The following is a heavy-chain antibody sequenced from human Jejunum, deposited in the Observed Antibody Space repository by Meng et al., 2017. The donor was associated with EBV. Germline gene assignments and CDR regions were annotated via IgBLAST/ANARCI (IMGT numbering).Heavy chain of an antibody. CDR3: AGNGYYALEY. J-gene: IGHJ4*02. V-gene: IGHV4-4*02. Sequence: QVQLKESGPRLEKPSGTLSLTCVVSGGSISDNDWWSWVRQPPGKGLEWLGEIYHGGGTNYNPSLESRVTISVDKSKNQFSLKLNSVTVADTAVYYCAGNGYYALEYWGPGILVTVFS. D-gene: IGHD3-22*01. CDR2: IYHGGGT. CDR1: GGSISDNDW.